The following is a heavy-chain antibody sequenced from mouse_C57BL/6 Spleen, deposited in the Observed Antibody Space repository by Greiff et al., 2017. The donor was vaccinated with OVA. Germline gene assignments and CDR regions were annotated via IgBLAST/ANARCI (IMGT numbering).Heavy chain of an antibody. D-gene: IGHD4-1*01. CDR2: IDPSDSYT. J-gene: IGHJ3*01. V-gene: IGHV1-50*01. Sequence: QVQLQQSGAELVKPGASVKLSCKASGYTFTSYWMQWVKQRPGQGLEWIGEIDPSDSYTNYNQKFKGKATLTVDTSSSTAYMQLSSLTSEDSAVYYCARGTGTSGTGWFAYWGQGTLVTVSA. CDR1: GYTFTSYW. CDR3: ARGTGTSGTGWFAY.